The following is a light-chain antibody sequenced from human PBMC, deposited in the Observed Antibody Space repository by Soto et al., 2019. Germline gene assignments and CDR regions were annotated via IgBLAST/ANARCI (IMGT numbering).Light chain of an antibody. J-gene: IGLJ1*01. Sequence: QSALTQPASVSGSPGQSITISCTGTNSDVGSYNLVSWYQQHPGKAPKLMIYEGSKRPSGVSNRFSGSKSGNTASLTISGLQAEDEADYYCCSYAGVFGTGTKLTVL. CDR1: NSDVGSYNL. CDR3: CSYAGV. V-gene: IGLV2-23*01. CDR2: EGS.